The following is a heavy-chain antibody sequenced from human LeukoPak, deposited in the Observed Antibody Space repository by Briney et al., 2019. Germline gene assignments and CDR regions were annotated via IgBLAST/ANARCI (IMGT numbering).Heavy chain of an antibody. CDR1: GFTFSSYA. Sequence: PGRSLRLSCAASGFTFSSYAMHWVRQAPGKGLEWVAVISYDGSNKCYADSVKGRFTISRDNSKNTLYLQMNSLRAEDTAVYYCARGPVIAAAAYYWGQGTLVTVSS. D-gene: IGHD6-13*01. J-gene: IGHJ4*02. CDR2: ISYDGSNK. V-gene: IGHV3-30*04. CDR3: ARGPVIAAAAYY.